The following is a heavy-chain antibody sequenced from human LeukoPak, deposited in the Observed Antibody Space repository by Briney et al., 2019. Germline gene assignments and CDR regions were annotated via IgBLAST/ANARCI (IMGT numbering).Heavy chain of an antibody. Sequence: ASVKVSCKASGYTFTSYGVSWVRQAPGQGLEWMGWINTYSGNTNYAQKLQGRVTMTTDTSTSTAYMELRSLRSDDTAVYYCARDHHYDYVWGSYRFKYWGQGTLVTVSS. CDR2: INTYSGNT. CDR3: ARDHHYDYVWGSYRFKY. V-gene: IGHV1-18*01. CDR1: GYTFTSYG. D-gene: IGHD3-16*02. J-gene: IGHJ4*02.